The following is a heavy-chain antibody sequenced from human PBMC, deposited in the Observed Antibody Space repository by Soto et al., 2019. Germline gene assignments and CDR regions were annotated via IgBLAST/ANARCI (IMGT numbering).Heavy chain of an antibody. CDR2: ISAYNGNT. CDR3: ARDLAAAGPFDY. Sequence: QVQLVQSGAEVKKPGASVKVSCKASGYTFTSYGISWVRQAPGQGLEWMGWISAYNGNTNYAQKLQGRVTMTTDTSTSPAYMALRSLRSDATAVYYCARDLAAAGPFDYWGQGTLVTVSS. D-gene: IGHD6-13*01. J-gene: IGHJ4*02. V-gene: IGHV1-18*01. CDR1: GYTFTSYG.